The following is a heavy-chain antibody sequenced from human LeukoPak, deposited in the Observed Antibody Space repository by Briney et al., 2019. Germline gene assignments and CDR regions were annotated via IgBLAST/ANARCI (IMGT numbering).Heavy chain of an antibody. V-gene: IGHV3-7*01. CDR2: IKQDGSEK. D-gene: IGHD6-13*01. Sequence: PGGSLRLSCAASGFTFSSYWMSWVRQAPGKGLEWVANIKQDGSEKYYVDSVKGRFTISRDNAKNSLYLQMNSLRAEDTAVYYCARDSKGQQLVPVYYYYMDVWGKGTTVTVSS. J-gene: IGHJ6*03. CDR1: GFTFSSYW. CDR3: ARDSKGQQLVPVYYYYMDV.